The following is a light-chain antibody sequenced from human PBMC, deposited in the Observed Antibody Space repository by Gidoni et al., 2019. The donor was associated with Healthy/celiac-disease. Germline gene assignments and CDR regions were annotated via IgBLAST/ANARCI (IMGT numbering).Light chain of an antibody. V-gene: IGKV4-1*01. CDR3: QQYYSTPQT. CDR2: WAS. J-gene: IGKJ1*01. CDR1: QSVLYSSNNKNY. Sequence: IVMTQSPDSLAVSLGERATINCKSSQSVLYSSNNKNYLAWYQQKPGQPPKLLIYWASTRESGVPDRFSGSGSGTDFTLTISSLQAEDVAVYYCQQYYSTPQTFXXXTKVEIK.